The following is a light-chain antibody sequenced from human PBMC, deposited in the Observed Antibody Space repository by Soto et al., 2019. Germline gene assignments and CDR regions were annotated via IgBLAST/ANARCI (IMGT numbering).Light chain of an antibody. V-gene: IGLV2-18*02. CDR2: QVS. CDR3: SSYTSSSTWV. J-gene: IGLJ3*02. CDR1: SSDVGSYNR. Sequence: QSVLTQPPSVSGSPGQSVTISCTGTSSDVGSYNRVSWYQQPPGTAPKLMIYQVSNRPSGVPDRFSGSKSGNTASLTFSGLQAEDEAGYYCSSYTSSSTWVFGGWTKRTVL.